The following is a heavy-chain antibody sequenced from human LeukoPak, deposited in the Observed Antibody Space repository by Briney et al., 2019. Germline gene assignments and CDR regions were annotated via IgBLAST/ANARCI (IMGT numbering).Heavy chain of an antibody. V-gene: IGHV3-74*01. CDR1: GFTFSYYA. J-gene: IGHJ5*02. Sequence: GRSLRLSCAVSGFTFSYYAMHWVRQAPGKGLVWVSRINSDGSSTSYADSVKGRFTISRDNAKNTLYLQMNSLRAEDTAVYYCARTPEDYYDSSGYPPGGFDPWGQGTLVTVSS. CDR2: INSDGSST. CDR3: ARTPEDYYDSSGYPPGGFDP. D-gene: IGHD3-22*01.